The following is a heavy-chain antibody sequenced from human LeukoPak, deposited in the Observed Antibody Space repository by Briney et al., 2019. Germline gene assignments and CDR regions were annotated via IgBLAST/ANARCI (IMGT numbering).Heavy chain of an antibody. CDR2: INTNTGNP. V-gene: IGHV7-4-1*02. CDR3: ARVFVEMATITPGAPEVVYFDY. Sequence: GASVKVSCKASGYTFTSYAMNWVRQAPGQGLEWMGWINTNTGNPTYAQGFTGRFVFSLDTSVSTAYLQISSLKAEDTAVYYCARVFVEMATITPGAPEVVYFDYWGQGTLVTVSS. CDR1: GYTFTSYA. D-gene: IGHD5-24*01. J-gene: IGHJ4*02.